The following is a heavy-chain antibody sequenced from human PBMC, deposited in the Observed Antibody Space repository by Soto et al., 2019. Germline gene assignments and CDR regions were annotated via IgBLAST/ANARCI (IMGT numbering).Heavy chain of an antibody. J-gene: IGHJ4*02. CDR3: AKVLYGVVTYFDS. D-gene: IGHD3-3*01. CDR1: GFTFSSYG. CDR2: ISGSGAAT. Sequence: EVQLLESGGGLVQPGGSLRLSCASPGFTFSSYGMTWVRRPPGKGLEWVSAISGSGAATYYADSVQGRFTISRDNSNNTLYLQMNSLRAEDTAVYSCAKVLYGVVTYFDSWGQGTLVTVSS. V-gene: IGHV3-23*01.